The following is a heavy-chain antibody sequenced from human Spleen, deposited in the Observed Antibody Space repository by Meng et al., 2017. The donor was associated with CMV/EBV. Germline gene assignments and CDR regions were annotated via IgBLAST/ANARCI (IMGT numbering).Heavy chain of an antibody. D-gene: IGHD1-26*01. J-gene: IGHJ4*02. V-gene: IGHV3-48*04. Sequence: GESLKISCAASGFTFSSYSMNWVRQAPGKGLEWVSYISSSGSTIYYADSVKGRFTISRDNAKNSLYLQMNSLRAEDTAVYYCARARRYSGSWSLFDYWGQGALVTVSS. CDR3: ARARRYSGSWSLFDY. CDR1: GFTFSSYS. CDR2: ISSSGSTI.